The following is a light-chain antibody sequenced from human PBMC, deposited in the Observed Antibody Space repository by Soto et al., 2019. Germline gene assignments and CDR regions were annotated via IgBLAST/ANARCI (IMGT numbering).Light chain of an antibody. J-gene: IGKJ5*01. CDR3: QNRSIWPVS. CDR2: DAS. CDR1: QSVSSY. Sequence: IVLTQSPGTLSLSPGERATLSCRASQSVSSYLAWYQQKTGQAPRLLIFDASNRATGIPARFSGSGSGTDLTLTISSLEPEDFAVYYCQNRSIWPVSCGQGTRLEIK. V-gene: IGKV3-11*01.